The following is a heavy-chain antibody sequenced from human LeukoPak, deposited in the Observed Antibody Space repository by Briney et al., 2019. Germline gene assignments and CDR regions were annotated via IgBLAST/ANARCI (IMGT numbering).Heavy chain of an antibody. CDR1: GYTFTGYY. D-gene: IGHD2-8*01. V-gene: IGHV1-2*06. CDR2: INPNSGGT. J-gene: IGHJ4*02. CDR3: ARDLGYCTNGVCHTRFDY. Sequence: ASVKVSCKVSGYTFTGYYMHWVRQAPGQGLEWMGRINPNSGGTNYAQKFQGRVTMTRDTSISTAYMELSRLRSDDTAVYYCARDLGYCTNGVCHTRFDYWGQGTLVAVSS.